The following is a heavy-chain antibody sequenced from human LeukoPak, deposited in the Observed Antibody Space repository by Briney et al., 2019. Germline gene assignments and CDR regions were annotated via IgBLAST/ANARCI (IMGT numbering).Heavy chain of an antibody. CDR1: GFTFSSYA. Sequence: GGSLRLSCAASGFTFSSYAMSWVRQAPGKGLEWVSAISGSGGSTYYADSVKGRFTISRDNSKNTLYLQMNSLRAEDTAVYYCAKDRVYYYDSSGSHFDNWGQGTLVTVSS. CDR3: AKDRVYYYDSSGSHFDN. J-gene: IGHJ4*02. CDR2: ISGSGGST. D-gene: IGHD3-22*01. V-gene: IGHV3-23*01.